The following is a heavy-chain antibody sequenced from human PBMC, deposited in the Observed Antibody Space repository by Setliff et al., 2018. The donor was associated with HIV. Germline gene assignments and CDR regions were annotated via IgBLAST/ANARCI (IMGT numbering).Heavy chain of an antibody. CDR3: TTVVPDAIPYFDY. J-gene: IGHJ4*02. V-gene: IGHV4-4*07. D-gene: IGHD2-2*01. CDR2: IYSNGNT. CDR1: GGSISGYY. Sequence: SETLSLTCTVSGGSISGYYWSWIRQPAGKRLAWIGRIYSNGNTNYNPSLKGRVTMSVSTSKNQFSLNLSSVTAADTAVYYCTTVVPDAIPYFDYWGQGALVTVSS.